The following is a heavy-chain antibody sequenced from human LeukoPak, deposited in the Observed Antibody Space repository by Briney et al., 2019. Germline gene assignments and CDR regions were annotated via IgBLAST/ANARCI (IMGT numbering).Heavy chain of an antibody. V-gene: IGHV1-8*01. CDR1: GYTFTSYD. Sequence: ASVKVSCKASGYTFTSYDINWVRQAPGQGLEWMGWLNPTSGKTGYTQKFQGRVTMTSDTSTDTAYMEMSSLRSEDTAVYDCARGSRYCSSDNCYHFDYWGQGTLVTGSS. CDR2: LNPTSGKT. CDR3: ARGSRYCSSDNCYHFDY. J-gene: IGHJ4*02. D-gene: IGHD2-2*01.